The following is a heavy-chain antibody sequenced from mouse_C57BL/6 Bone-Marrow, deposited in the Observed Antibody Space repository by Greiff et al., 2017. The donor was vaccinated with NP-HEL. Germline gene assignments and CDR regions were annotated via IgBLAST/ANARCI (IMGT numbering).Heavy chain of an antibody. CDR2: IYPRSGNT. V-gene: IGHV1-81*01. D-gene: IGHD2-12*01. J-gene: IGHJ1*03. CDR3: ATSSYAYWYFDV. CDR1: GYTFTSYG. Sequence: QVQLQQSGAELARPGASVKLSCKASGYTFTSYGISWVKQRTGQGLEWIGEIYPRSGNTYYNEKFKGKATLTADKSSSTAYMELLSLTSEDSAVYFCATSSYAYWYFDVWGTGTTVTVSS.